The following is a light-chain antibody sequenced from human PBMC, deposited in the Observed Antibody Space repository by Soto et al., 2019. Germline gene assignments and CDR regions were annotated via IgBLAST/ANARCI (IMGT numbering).Light chain of an antibody. CDR3: QQYNSYSPLT. J-gene: IGKJ4*01. CDR1: QSISSW. V-gene: IGKV1-5*03. CDR2: KAS. Sequence: DIQMTQSPPTLSASVGDRVTITCGASQSISSWLAWYQQKPGKAPKLLIYKASGLESGVPSRFSGSGSGTDFTLTISSLQPDDFATYYCQQYNSYSPLTFGGGTKVDIK.